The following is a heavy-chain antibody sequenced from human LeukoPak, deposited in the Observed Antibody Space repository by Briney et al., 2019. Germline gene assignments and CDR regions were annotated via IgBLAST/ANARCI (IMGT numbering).Heavy chain of an antibody. CDR2: INPNSGGT. D-gene: IGHD3-10*01. CDR3: AAHIVGLYYYGSGSANWFDP. J-gene: IGHJ5*02. Sequence: ASVKVSCKASGYTFTSYYMHWVRQAPGQGLEWMGRINPNSGGTNYAQKFQGRVTMTRDTSIGTAYMELSRLRSDDTAVYYCAAHIVGLYYYGSGSANWFDPWGQGTLVTVSS. V-gene: IGHV1-2*06. CDR1: GYTFTSYY.